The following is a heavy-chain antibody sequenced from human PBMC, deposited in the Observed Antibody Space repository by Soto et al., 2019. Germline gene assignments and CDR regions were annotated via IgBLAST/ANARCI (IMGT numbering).Heavy chain of an antibody. V-gene: IGHV1-2*02. CDR2: IHPDTGRT. Sequence: QVQLVQSGAEVKNPGASVKVSYKASGYSFTTYYIHWVRQAPGQGLEWMGFIHPDTGRTKYAQKFQGRVTMTRDTSIKTAYMELNRLTSDDAAMYYCARVEGSASSAGDWGQGTLVTVS. CDR3: ARVEGSASSAGD. CDR1: GYSFTTYY. J-gene: IGHJ4*02. D-gene: IGHD6-6*01.